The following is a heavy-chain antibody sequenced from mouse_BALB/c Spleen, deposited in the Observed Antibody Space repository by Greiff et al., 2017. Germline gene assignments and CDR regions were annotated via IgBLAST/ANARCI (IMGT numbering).Heavy chain of an antibody. J-gene: IGHJ4*01. CDR1: GFTFSSYA. Sequence: EVQRVESGGGLVKPGGSLKLSCAASGFTFSSYAMSWVRQTPEKRLEWVASISSGGSTYYPDSVKGRFTISRDNARNILYLQMSSLRSEDTAMYYCARFYYGNYDYAMDYWGQGTSVTVSS. D-gene: IGHD2-1*01. CDR3: ARFYYGNYDYAMDY. V-gene: IGHV5-6-5*01. CDR2: ISSGGST.